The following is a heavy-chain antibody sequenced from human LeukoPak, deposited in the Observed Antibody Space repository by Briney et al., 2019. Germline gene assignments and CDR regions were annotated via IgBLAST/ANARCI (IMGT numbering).Heavy chain of an antibody. CDR1: GDSMSSYY. CDR3: ARRIAASDAFDI. V-gene: IGHV4-59*08. Sequence: KPSETLSLTCTVSGDSMSSYYWSWTRQPPGKGLEWIAYIFHSGSTNYNSSLKSRVTISIDTSKNHFSLKLNSVTAADTAVYYCARRIAASDAFDIWGQGTMVTVSS. CDR2: IFHSGST. J-gene: IGHJ3*02. D-gene: IGHD6-13*01.